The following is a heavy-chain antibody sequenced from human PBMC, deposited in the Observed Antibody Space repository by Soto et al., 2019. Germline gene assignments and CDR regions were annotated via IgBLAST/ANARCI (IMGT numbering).Heavy chain of an antibody. CDR3: LGGLFADYYYYMDV. CDR1: GGSISSSSYY. D-gene: IGHD3-16*01. V-gene: IGHV4-39*01. J-gene: IGHJ6*03. Sequence: SETLSLACTVSGGSISSSSYYWGWIRQPPGKGLEWIGSIYYSGSTYYNPSLKSRVTISVDTSKNQLSLKLSSVTAAAAAVYYCLGGLFADYYYYMDVWGKGTTVTVSS. CDR2: IYYSGST.